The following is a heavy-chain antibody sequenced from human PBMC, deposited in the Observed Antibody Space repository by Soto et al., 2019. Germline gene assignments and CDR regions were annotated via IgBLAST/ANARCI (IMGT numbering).Heavy chain of an antibody. J-gene: IGHJ5*02. CDR1: GYTYTSYD. D-gene: IGHD6-19*01. Sequence: ASVKVSCKASGYTYTSYDINWVRQATGQGLEWMGWMNPNSGNTGYAQKFQGRVTMTRNTSISAAYMELSSLRSEDTAVYYCARDRIAVAGKVFDPWGQGTLVTVSS. CDR3: ARDRIAVAGKVFDP. CDR2: MNPNSGNT. V-gene: IGHV1-8*01.